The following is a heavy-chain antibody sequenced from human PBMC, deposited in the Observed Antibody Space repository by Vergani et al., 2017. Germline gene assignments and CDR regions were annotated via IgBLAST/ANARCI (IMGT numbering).Heavy chain of an antibody. Sequence: QVQLVESGGGLVKPGGSLRLSCAASGFTFSDYYMSWIRQAPGKGLEWVSYISSSSSYTNYADSVKGRFTMSRENAKNSLYLQMNSLRAEDTAVYYCASGRCGNGDYVVWGQGTTVTVSS. CDR1: GFTFSDYY. CDR2: ISSSSSYT. J-gene: IGHJ6*02. V-gene: IGHV3-11*05. D-gene: IGHD4-17*01. CDR3: ASGRCGNGDYVV.